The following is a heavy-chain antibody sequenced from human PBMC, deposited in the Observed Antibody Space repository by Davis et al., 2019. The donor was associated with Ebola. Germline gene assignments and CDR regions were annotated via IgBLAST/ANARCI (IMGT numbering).Heavy chain of an antibody. CDR1: GFTFSGYA. J-gene: IGHJ6*03. CDR2: ISGSGDAT. V-gene: IGHV3-23*01. CDR3: ATFNWYYMDV. Sequence: GESLKISCAGSGFTFSGYAMSWVRQAPGKGLEWVSAISGSGDATYYADSVKGRFTVSRDNSKNTVYLQMNSLRVEDTAVYYCATFNWYYMDVWGKGTTVTVSS. D-gene: IGHD5-24*01.